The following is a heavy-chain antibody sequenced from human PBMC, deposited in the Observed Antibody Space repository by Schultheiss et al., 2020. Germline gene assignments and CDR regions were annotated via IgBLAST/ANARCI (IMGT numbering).Heavy chain of an antibody. CDR2: ISGSGGST. CDR1: GFTFSSYA. V-gene: IGHV3-23*01. Sequence: GGSLRLSCAASGFTFSSYAMHWVRQAPGKGLEWVSAISGSGGSTYYADSVKGRFTISRDNSKNTLYLQMNSLRAEDTAVYYCARDLRYSSGEDYWGQGTLVTVSS. CDR3: ARDLRYSSGEDY. J-gene: IGHJ4*02. D-gene: IGHD6-19*01.